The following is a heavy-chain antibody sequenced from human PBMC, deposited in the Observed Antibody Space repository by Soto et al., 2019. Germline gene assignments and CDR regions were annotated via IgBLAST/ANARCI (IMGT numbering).Heavy chain of an antibody. J-gene: IGHJ4*01. CDR1: GYFISSGSY. CDR2: IYHGGTT. D-gene: IGHD2-8*02. CDR3: AKFYVLVVDGSTFDY. V-gene: IGHV4-38-2*02. Sequence: SDTLSLTYTVSGYFISSGSYWGWIRQPPGKGPEWIASIYHGGTTFYNPSLKSRVTVSVDKSNNQFSLKLRSVTAADTAVYYCAKFYVLVVDGSTFDYWGHGPLAT.